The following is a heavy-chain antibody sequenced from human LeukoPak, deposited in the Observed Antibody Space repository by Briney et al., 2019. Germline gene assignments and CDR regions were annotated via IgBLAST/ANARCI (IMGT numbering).Heavy chain of an antibody. D-gene: IGHD6-13*01. J-gene: IGHJ6*03. CDR2: INHRGST. CDR3: ARRSPPSIAAAGTRSSRYYYMDV. V-gene: IGHV4-34*01. Sequence: SETLSLTCAAYGGSFSGYYWSWIRQPPGKGREGIGEINHRGSTNYNPSLKSRVTISVDTSKNQFSLKLSSVTAADTAVYYCARRSPPSIAAAGTRSSRYYYMDVWGKGTTVTVSS. CDR1: GGSFSGYY.